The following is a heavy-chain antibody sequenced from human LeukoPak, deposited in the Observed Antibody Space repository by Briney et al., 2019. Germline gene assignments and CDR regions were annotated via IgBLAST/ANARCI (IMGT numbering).Heavy chain of an antibody. V-gene: IGHV1-18*01. CDR2: ISAYNGNT. CDR3: ARVVRIAVAVWFDP. J-gene: IGHJ5*02. CDR1: GYTFTSYG. Sequence: ASVKVSCKASGYTFTSYGISWVRQAPGQGLEWMGWISAYNGNTNYAQKLQGGVTMTTDTSTSTAYMELRSLRSDDTAVYYCARVVRIAVAVWFDPWGQGTLVTVSS. D-gene: IGHD6-19*01.